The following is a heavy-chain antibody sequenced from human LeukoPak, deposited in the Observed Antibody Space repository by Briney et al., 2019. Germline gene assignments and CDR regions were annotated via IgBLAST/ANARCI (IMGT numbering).Heavy chain of an antibody. J-gene: IGHJ4*02. CDR2: MNPNSGNT. V-gene: IGHV1-8*01. Sequence: ASVKVSCKASGYTFTSYDINWVRQATGQGLEWMGWMNPNSGNTGYAQKFQGRVTMTRNTSISTAYMELSSPRSEDTAVYYCARGPPGTYYFDYWGQGTLVTVSS. CDR3: ARGPPGTYYFDY. CDR1: GYTFTSYD. D-gene: IGHD6-13*01.